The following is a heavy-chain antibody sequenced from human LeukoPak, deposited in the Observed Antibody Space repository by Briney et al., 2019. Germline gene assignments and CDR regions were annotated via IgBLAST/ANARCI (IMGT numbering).Heavy chain of an antibody. D-gene: IGHD1-26*01. CDR2: IYYSGST. Sequence: SETLSLTCTVSGGSISSYYWSWIRQPPGKGLEWIGNIYYSGSTNYNPALKSRVTISVDMSKNQFSLKLSSVTAADTAVYYCARQLEWELIPDAFDIWGQGTMVTVSS. V-gene: IGHV4-59*08. J-gene: IGHJ3*02. CDR3: ARQLEWELIPDAFDI. CDR1: GGSISSYY.